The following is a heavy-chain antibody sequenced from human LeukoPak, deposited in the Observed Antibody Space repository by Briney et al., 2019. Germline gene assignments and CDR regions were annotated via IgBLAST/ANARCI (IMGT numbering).Heavy chain of an antibody. CDR3: AKLVGATSLFAY. Sequence: SETLSLTCTVSGGSISSYYWSWIRQPPGKGLEWIGEINHSGSTNYNPSLKSRVTISVDTSKNQFSLKLSSVTAADTAVYYCAKLVGATSLFAYWGQGTLVTVSS. V-gene: IGHV4-34*01. CDR2: INHSGST. CDR1: GGSISSYY. J-gene: IGHJ4*02. D-gene: IGHD1-26*01.